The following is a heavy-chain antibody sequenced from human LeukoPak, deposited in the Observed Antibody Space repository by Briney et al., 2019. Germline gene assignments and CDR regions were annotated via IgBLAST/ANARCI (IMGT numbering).Heavy chain of an antibody. CDR1: GFTFSSYA. Sequence: SGGSLRLSCAASGFTFSSYAMHWVRQAPGKGLEWVALISYNERNKVYADSVKGRFTIARDNSKKTLYLQMDSLRLDDTAVYYCAKDLGDYGDYDPPGYWGQGTLVTVSS. CDR3: AKDLGDYGDYDPPGY. CDR2: ISYNERNK. V-gene: IGHV3-30*04. J-gene: IGHJ4*02. D-gene: IGHD4-17*01.